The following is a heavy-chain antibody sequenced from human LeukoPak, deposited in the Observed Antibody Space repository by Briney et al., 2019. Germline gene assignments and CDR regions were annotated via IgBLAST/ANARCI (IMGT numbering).Heavy chain of an antibody. D-gene: IGHD3-9*01. V-gene: IGHV4-39*07. CDR3: ARDVFDILTGYQNFDY. CDR2: IYYSGST. J-gene: IGHJ4*02. CDR1: GGSISSSSYY. Sequence: PSETLSLTCTVSGGSISSSSYYWGWIRQPPGKGLEWIGSIYYSGSTYYNPSLKSRVTISVDTSKNQFSLKLSSVTAADTAVYYCARDVFDILTGYQNFDYWGQGTLVTVSS.